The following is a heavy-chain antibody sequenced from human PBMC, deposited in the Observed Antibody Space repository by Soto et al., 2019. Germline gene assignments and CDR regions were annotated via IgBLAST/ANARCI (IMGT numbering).Heavy chain of an antibody. Sequence: GGSLRLSCSASGFTFSSHAMHWVRQAPGQGLEYLAAISRKGDNTYYADSVKGRFTFSRDNSKNTLYLQMTSLRTEDTGVYYCVKVIYDSGWYGFYFDYWGQGTLVTVSS. CDR1: GFTFSSHA. CDR2: ISRKGDNT. D-gene: IGHD6-19*01. V-gene: IGHV3-64D*06. CDR3: VKVIYDSGWYGFYFDY. J-gene: IGHJ4*02.